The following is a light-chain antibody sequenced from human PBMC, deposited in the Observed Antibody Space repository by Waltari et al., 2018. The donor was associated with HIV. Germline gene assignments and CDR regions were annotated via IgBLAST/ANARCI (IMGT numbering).Light chain of an antibody. CDR2: DAS. CDR1: QSVSTF. J-gene: IGKJ3*01. V-gene: IGKV3-20*01. CDR3: QQYGSSEGFT. Sequence: EIVLTQSPATLSLSPGERATLSCRASQSVSTFLAWYQQKPGQAPRLLIYDASIRATGIPARFSGSGSETDFTLTISRLEPEDCAVYYWQQYGSSEGFTFGPGTRVDI.